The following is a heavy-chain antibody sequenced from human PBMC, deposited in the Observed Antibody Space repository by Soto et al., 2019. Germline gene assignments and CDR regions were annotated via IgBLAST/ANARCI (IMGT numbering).Heavy chain of an antibody. CDR2: IYYSGSI. V-gene: IGHV4-59*01. CDR3: ARGTERFGELFGMDV. Sequence: SETLSLTCTVSGGSISSYYWSWIRQPPGKGLEWIGYIYYSGSINYNPSLKSRVTISVDTSKNQFSLKLSSVTAADTAVYYCARGTERFGELFGMDVWGQGTTVTVSS. J-gene: IGHJ6*02. CDR1: GGSISSYY. D-gene: IGHD3-10*01.